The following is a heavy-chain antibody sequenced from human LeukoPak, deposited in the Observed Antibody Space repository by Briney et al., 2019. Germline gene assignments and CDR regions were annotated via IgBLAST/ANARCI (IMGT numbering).Heavy chain of an antibody. J-gene: IGHJ4*02. CDR2: FIPIFGTA. V-gene: IGHV1-69*13. CDR1: GGTFSSYA. Sequence: ASVKVSCKASGGTFSSYAISWVRQAPGQGLEWMGGFIPIFGTANYAQKFPGRVTITADESTSTAYMELSSLRSEDTAVYYCARHTMVRDPFDYWGQGTLVTVSS. CDR3: ARHTMVRDPFDY. D-gene: IGHD3-10*01.